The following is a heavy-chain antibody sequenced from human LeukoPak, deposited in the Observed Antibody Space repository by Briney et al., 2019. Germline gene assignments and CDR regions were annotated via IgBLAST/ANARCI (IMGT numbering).Heavy chain of an antibody. D-gene: IGHD3-3*01. CDR2: IYYSGST. J-gene: IGHJ5*02. Sequence: SETLSLTCTVSGGSISSGDYYWSWIRQPPGKGLEWIGYIYYSGSTHYNPSLKSRVTISVDTSKNQFSLKLSSVTAADTAVYYCARHYYDFWSGYLDWFDPWGQGTLVTVSS. V-gene: IGHV4-30-4*08. CDR3: ARHYYDFWSGYLDWFDP. CDR1: GGSISSGDYY.